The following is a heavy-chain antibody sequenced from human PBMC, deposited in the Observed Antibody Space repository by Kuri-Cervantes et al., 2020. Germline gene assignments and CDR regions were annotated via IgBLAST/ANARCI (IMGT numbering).Heavy chain of an antibody. Sequence: SETLSLTCAVSGGSISSSNWWSWVRQPPGKGLEWIGEIYHSGSTYYNPSLKSRVTISVDTSKNQFSLKLSSVTAADTAVYYCASPKSSGWYKWDAFDIWGQGTMVTVSS. V-gene: IGHV4-4*02. CDR1: GGSISSSNW. J-gene: IGHJ3*02. D-gene: IGHD6-19*01. CDR2: IYHSGST. CDR3: ASPKSSGWYKWDAFDI.